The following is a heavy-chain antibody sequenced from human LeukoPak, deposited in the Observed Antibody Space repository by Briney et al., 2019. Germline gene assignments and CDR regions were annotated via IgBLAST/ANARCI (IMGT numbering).Heavy chain of an antibody. CDR1: GGSISSYY. V-gene: IGHV4-59*08. D-gene: IGHD2/OR15-2a*01. J-gene: IGHJ4*02. CDR3: AGHHPRNTVDF. Sequence: SETLSLTCTVSGGSISSYYWSWIRQPPGKGLEWIAYISDIGSINYNPSLKSRVTISLDTSKNQFSLKLNSVTAADTAVYYCAGHHPRNTVDFWGQGTLVTVSS. CDR2: ISDIGSI.